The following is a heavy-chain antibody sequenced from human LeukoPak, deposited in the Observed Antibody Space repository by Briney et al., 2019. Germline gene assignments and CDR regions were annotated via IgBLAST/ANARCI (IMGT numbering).Heavy chain of an antibody. CDR1: GFTFSSYW. D-gene: IGHD2-21*01. CDR2: IKQDGSEK. CDR3: ARIEAFCGSGGCYEGFDP. J-gene: IGHJ5*02. Sequence: PGGSLRLSCAASGFTFSSYWMSWVRQAPGKGLEWVANIKQDGSEKYYVDSVKGRFTISRDNAKNSLYLQMNSLRAEDTAVYCCARIEAFCGSGGCYEGFDPWGQGTLVTVSS. V-gene: IGHV3-7*01.